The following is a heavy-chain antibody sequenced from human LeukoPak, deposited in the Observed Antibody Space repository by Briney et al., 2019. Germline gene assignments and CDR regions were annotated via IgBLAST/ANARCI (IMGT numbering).Heavy chain of an antibody. CDR2: IIPIFGTA. V-gene: IGHV1-69*13. D-gene: IGHD3-10*01. Sequence: ASVKVSCKASGGTFSSYAISWVRQAPGQGLEWMGGIIPIFGTANYAQKFQGRATITADESTSTAYMELSSLRSEDTAAYYCARWGYYGTGSYYNGWFDPWGQGTLVTVSS. J-gene: IGHJ5*02. CDR3: ARWGYYGTGSYYNGWFDP. CDR1: GGTFSSYA.